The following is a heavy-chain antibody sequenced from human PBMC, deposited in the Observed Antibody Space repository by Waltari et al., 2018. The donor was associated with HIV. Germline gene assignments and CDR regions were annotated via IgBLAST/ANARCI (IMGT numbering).Heavy chain of an antibody. CDR1: GGSISSSSYY. CDR2: IYYSGST. Sequence: QLQLQESGPGLVKPSETLSLTCTVSGGSISSSSYYWGWIRQPPGQGLEWIGSIYYSGSTYYNPSLKSRVTISVDTSKNQFSLKLSSVTAADTAVYYCATQLSLTLDTAMVGGTIYFDYWGQGTLVTVSS. D-gene: IGHD5-18*01. V-gene: IGHV4-39*01. J-gene: IGHJ4*02. CDR3: ATQLSLTLDTAMVGGTIYFDY.